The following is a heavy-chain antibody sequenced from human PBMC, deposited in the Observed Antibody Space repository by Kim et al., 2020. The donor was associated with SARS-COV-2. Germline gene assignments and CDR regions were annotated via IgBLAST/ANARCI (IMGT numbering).Heavy chain of an antibody. J-gene: IGHJ4*02. CDR1: GFTFSSYS. Sequence: GGSLRLSCAASGFTFSSYSMNWVRQAPGKGLEWVSSISSSSSYIYYADSVKGRFTISRDNAKNSLYLQMNSLRAEDTAVYYCARDIHVGYSYGYFYDYWGQGTLVTVSS. D-gene: IGHD5-18*01. V-gene: IGHV3-21*01. CDR2: ISSSSSYI. CDR3: ARDIHVGYSYGYFYDY.